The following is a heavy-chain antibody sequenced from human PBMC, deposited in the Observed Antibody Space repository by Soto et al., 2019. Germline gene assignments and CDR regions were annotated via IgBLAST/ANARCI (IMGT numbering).Heavy chain of an antibody. V-gene: IGHV1-69*13. CDR2: IIPIFGTA. CDR1: GGTFGSYA. Sequence: SVKVSCKASGGTFGSYAISWVRQAPGQGLEWMGGIIPIFGTANYAQKFQGRVTITADASTSTAYMELSSLRSEDTAVYYCARAGPLRRMDIVVVPAASLDAFDIWGQGTMVTVSS. D-gene: IGHD2-2*03. CDR3: ARAGPLRRMDIVVVPAASLDAFDI. J-gene: IGHJ3*02.